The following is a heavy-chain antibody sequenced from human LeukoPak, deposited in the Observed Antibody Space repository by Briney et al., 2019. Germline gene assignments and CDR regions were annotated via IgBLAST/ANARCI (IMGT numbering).Heavy chain of an antibody. Sequence: ASVKVSCKASGYTFTSYGISWVRQAPGQGLEWMGWISAYNGNTNYAQKLQGRVTMTTDASTSTAYMELRSLRSDDTAVYYCARSNYDSSGYYIDLWDFDYWGQGTLVTVSS. V-gene: IGHV1-18*01. D-gene: IGHD3-22*01. J-gene: IGHJ4*02. CDR2: ISAYNGNT. CDR3: ARSNYDSSGYYIDLWDFDY. CDR1: GYTFTSYG.